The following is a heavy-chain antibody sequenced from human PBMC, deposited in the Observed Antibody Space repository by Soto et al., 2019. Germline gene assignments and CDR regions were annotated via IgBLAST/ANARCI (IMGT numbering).Heavy chain of an antibody. CDR1: GYTFTNNW. J-gene: IGHJ6*02. CDR2: IYPGDSDT. D-gene: IGHD3-10*01. V-gene: IGHV5-51*01. CDR3: AGRSEYHYGSGKYYGLDV. Sequence: GESLKISCKGSGYTFTNNWVGWVSQMPGKGLEWMGIIYPGDSDTRYSPSFQGQVTISVDKSIATAYLQWSSLKASDTAMYYCAGRSEYHYGSGKYYGLDVWGQGTTVTVSS.